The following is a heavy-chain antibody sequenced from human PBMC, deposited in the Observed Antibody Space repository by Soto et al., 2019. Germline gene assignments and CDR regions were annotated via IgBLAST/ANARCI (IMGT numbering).Heavy chain of an antibody. CDR1: GFTLSSYG. V-gene: IGHV3-30*18. J-gene: IGHJ4*02. D-gene: IGHD5-18*01. Sequence: QVQLVESGGGVVQPGKSLRLSCAVSGFTLSSYGIHWVRQAPGKGLEWVAFMSYDGNKKSYADSVKGRFTNSRDNSKNTLYLQMDSLRAEDTAMYYCAKGLSVIQEWIIDGHWGQGTQVTVSS. CDR2: MSYDGNKK. CDR3: AKGLSVIQEWIIDGH.